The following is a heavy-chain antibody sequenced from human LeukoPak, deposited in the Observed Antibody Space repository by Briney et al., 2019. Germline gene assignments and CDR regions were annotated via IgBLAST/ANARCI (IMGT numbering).Heavy chain of an antibody. D-gene: IGHD6-19*01. J-gene: IGHJ4*02. CDR1: GFSFSTYG. CDR2: IWFDGSNK. V-gene: IGHV3-33*03. Sequence: GSSLRLSCAASGFSFSTYGMHWVRQAPGKGLEWVAVIWFDGSNKYYADSVKGRFTISRDNSKNTLYLQMNSLRADDTAVYYCARASGCYDYWGRGTLFTVSS. CDR3: ARASGCYDY.